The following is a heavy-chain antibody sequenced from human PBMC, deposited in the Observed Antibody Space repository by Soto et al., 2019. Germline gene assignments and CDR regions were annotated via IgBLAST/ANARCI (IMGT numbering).Heavy chain of an antibody. CDR2: MWYDGSQR. Sequence: GGSLRLACAASGFTFNTHGMHWVRQAPGKGLEWVAVMWYDGSQRYYADFVRGRFTISRDNSQNTLYLQMTSLRAEDTAVYYCARIDDYGDYVTDYWGQGALVTVSS. CDR3: ARIDDYGDYVTDY. J-gene: IGHJ4*02. V-gene: IGHV3-33*01. D-gene: IGHD4-17*01. CDR1: GFTFNTHG.